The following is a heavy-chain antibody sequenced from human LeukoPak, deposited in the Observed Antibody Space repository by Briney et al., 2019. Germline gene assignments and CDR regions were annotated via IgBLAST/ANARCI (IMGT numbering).Heavy chain of an antibody. J-gene: IGHJ5*02. V-gene: IGHV4-59*01. CDR3: ARAKRTDGGWFDL. CDR2: IYYSGST. Sequence: SETLSLTCTVSGGPISSYYWSWIRQPPGKGLEWIGYIYYSGSTNYNPSLKSRVTISVDTSKNQFSLKLSSVTAADTAVYYCARAKRTDGGWFDLWGQGTLVTVSS. D-gene: IGHD3-16*01. CDR1: GGPISSYY.